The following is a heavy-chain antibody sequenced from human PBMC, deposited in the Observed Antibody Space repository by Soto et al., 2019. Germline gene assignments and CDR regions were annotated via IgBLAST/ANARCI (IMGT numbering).Heavy chain of an antibody. CDR1: GGSIRSYY. J-gene: IGHJ4*02. V-gene: IGHV4-59*01. Sequence: SETLSLTCTVSGGSIRSYYWSWIRQPPGKGLEWIGYIYYSGSTDYNPSLKSRVTISVDTSKNQFSLKLRSVTAADTAVYYCARDSYNFDDWGQGILVTVYS. CDR3: ARDSYNFDD. D-gene: IGHD5-18*01. CDR2: IYYSGST.